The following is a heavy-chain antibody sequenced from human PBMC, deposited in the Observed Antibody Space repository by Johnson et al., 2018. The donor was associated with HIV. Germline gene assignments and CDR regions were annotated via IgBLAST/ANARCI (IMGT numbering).Heavy chain of an antibody. V-gene: IGHV3-11*04. D-gene: IGHD4-23*01. CDR2: ISSSGSTI. Sequence: VQLVESGGGVVKPGGSLRLSCAASGFSFSDYYMTWIRQAPGKGLEWVSYISSSGSTIYYADSVKGRFTISRDNAKNSLYLQVNSLRAEDTAVYYCAREALPRGLQSSFGGAFDIWGQGTMVTVSS. CDR1: GFSFSDYY. CDR3: AREALPRGLQSSFGGAFDI. J-gene: IGHJ3*02.